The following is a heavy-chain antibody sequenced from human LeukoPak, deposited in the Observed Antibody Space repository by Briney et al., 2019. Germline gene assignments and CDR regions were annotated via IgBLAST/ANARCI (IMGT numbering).Heavy chain of an antibody. CDR2: ISAYNGNT. J-gene: IGHJ6*03. V-gene: IGHV1-18*01. D-gene: IGHD6-19*01. Sequence: ASVKVSFKASGYTFTSYGFTWVRQARGQGREWMGWISAYNGNTNYAQKLQGRVTMTTDTYTSTAYMQLRSLRSDDTAVYYCARSDSSGRYGGYYYYYMDVWGKGTTVTVSS. CDR3: ARSDSSGRYGGYYYYYMDV. CDR1: GYTFTSYG.